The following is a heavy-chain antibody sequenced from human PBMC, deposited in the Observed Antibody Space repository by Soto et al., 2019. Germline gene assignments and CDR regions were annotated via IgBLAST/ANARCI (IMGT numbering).Heavy chain of an antibody. CDR1: GFTFSSYG. CDR2: IWYDGSNK. V-gene: IGHV3-33*01. CDR3: ARDYRCMDV. J-gene: IGHJ6*02. Sequence: QVQLVESGGGVVQPGRSLRLSCAASGFTFSSYGMHWVRQAPGKGLEWVAVIWYDGSNKYYADSVKGRFTISRDNSKNTLYLQMNSLRAEDTAVYYCARDYRCMDVWGQGTTVTVSS.